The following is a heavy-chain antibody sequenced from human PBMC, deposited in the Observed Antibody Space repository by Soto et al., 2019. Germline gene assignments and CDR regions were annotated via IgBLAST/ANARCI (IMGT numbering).Heavy chain of an antibody. CDR2: ISGSGGST. V-gene: IGHV3-23*01. Sequence: EVQLLESGGGLVQPGGSLRLSCAASGFTFSSYAMSWVRQAPGKGLEWVSAISGSGGSTYYADAVKGRFTISRDNSQNTLDLQMNSLRAEDTAVYYCAKDIAASWVLLSKRPNYYGRDVWGHGTTVTVSS. CDR1: GFTFSSYA. CDR3: AKDIAASWVLLSKRPNYYGRDV. J-gene: IGHJ6*02. D-gene: IGHD6-13*01.